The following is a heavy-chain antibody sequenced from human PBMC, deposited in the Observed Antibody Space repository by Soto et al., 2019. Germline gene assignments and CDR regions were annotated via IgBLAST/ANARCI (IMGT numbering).Heavy chain of an antibody. CDR3: ARYSGSYLLDY. J-gene: IGHJ4*02. CDR1: GGSISSGGYS. V-gene: IGHV4-30-2*01. D-gene: IGHD1-26*01. CDR2: IYHSGST. Sequence: SETLSLTCAVSGGSISSGGYSWSWIRQPPGKGLEWIGYIYHSGSTYYNPSLKSRVTISVDTSKNQFSLKLSSVTAADTAVYYCARYSGSYLLDYWGQGTLVTVSS.